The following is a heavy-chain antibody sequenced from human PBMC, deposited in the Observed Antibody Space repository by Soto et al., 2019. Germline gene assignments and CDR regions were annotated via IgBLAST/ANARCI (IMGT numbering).Heavy chain of an antibody. J-gene: IGHJ4*02. V-gene: IGHV1-46*01. CDR2: VNPSGGHT. CDR3: ARGGHVVVVTAALDY. Sequence: QVQLMQSGAEVKKPGASVKVSCKASGDTFTDYYIHWVRQAPGQGLEWMGTVNPSGGHTTYAQHFLGSLPMTRDTSTSTLYMELTSRTSDDTAIYYCARGGHVVVVTAALDYWGQGTLVTVSS. D-gene: IGHD2-21*02. CDR1: GDTFTDYY.